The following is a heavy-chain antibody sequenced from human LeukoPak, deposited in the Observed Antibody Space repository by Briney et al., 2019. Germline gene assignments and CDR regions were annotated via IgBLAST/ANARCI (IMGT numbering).Heavy chain of an antibody. D-gene: IGHD5-24*01. Sequence: SETLSLTCTVSGGSIRNYYWSWIRQPPGKALEWIGYIYYSGSTNYNPSLKSRVTISVDTSKNQFSLKLSSVTAADTAVYYCARHGGRDGYNSWGIVLDYWGQGTLVTVSS. V-gene: IGHV4-59*08. CDR1: GGSIRNYY. CDR3: ARHGGRDGYNSWGIVLDY. J-gene: IGHJ4*02. CDR2: IYYSGST.